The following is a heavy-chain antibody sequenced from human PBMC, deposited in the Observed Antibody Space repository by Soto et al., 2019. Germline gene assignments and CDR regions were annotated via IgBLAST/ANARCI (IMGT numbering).Heavy chain of an antibody. CDR3: AKEPRLPTYYYDPVQYYFDY. CDR1: GFTFSSYG. V-gene: IGHV3-30*18. D-gene: IGHD3-22*01. CDR2: ISYDGSNK. Sequence: GGPLRLSCAASGFTFSSYGMHWIRQAPGKGLEWVAVISYDGSNKYYADSVKGRFTISRDNSKNTLYLQMNSLRAEDTAVYYCAKEPRLPTYYYDPVQYYFDYWGQGTLVTVSS. J-gene: IGHJ4*02.